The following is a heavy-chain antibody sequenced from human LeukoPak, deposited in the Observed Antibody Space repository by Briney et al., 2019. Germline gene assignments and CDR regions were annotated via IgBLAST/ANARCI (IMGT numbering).Heavy chain of an antibody. CDR2: IYYSGST. J-gene: IGHJ4*02. CDR1: GGSISSGGYY. Sequence: PSETLSLTCTVSGGSISSGGYYWSWIRQHPGKGLEWIGYIYYSGSTYYNPSLKSRVTISVDTSKNQFSLKLSSVTAADTAVYYCARATSEGYYYDSSGYYQPGDYFDYWGQGTLVTVSS. CDR3: ARATSEGYYYDSSGYYQPGDYFDY. V-gene: IGHV4-31*03. D-gene: IGHD3-22*01.